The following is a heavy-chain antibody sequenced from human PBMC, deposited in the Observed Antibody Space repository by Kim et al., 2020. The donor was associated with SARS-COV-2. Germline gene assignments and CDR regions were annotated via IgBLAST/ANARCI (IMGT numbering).Heavy chain of an antibody. CDR2: ISPDGNQK. CDR3: ARVGDT. V-gene: IGHV3-30-3*01. J-gene: IGHJ4*02. Sequence: GGSLRLSCAASGFDFKKYIMQWVRQAPGKGLGWLAVISPDGNQKHYADSVKGRITVTRDNDRDTLDLQMTSLRVEDTAVYFCARVGDTWGQGTLVMVSS. CDR1: GFDFKKYI.